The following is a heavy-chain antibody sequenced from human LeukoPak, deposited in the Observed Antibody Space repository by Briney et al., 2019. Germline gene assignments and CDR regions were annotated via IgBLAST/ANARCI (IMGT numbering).Heavy chain of an antibody. V-gene: IGHV3-7*01. CDR2: IKQDGSEK. CDR3: ARDDYGDYVRGYYFDY. Sequence: GGSLRLSCAASGFTFSNYAMSWVRQAPGKGLEWVANIKQDGSEKYYVDSVKGRFTISRDNAKNSLYLQMNSLRAEDTAVYYCARDDYGDYVRGYYFDYWGQGTLVTVSS. D-gene: IGHD4-17*01. J-gene: IGHJ4*02. CDR1: GFTFSNYA.